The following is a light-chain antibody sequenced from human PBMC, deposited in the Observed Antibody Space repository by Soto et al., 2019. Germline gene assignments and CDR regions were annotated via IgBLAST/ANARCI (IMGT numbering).Light chain of an antibody. J-gene: IGKJ2*01. V-gene: IGKV1-5*03. CDR1: QSIHSW. CDR2: KAS. Sequence: DFQMTQSPSTLSASVGDRVTITCRASQSIHSWLAWYQQKPGRTPKLLIYKASTLESGVPSRFSGIGSGTEFTLTISSMQSDDFATYFCQQENTHPYTFGQGTKVDIK. CDR3: QQENTHPYT.